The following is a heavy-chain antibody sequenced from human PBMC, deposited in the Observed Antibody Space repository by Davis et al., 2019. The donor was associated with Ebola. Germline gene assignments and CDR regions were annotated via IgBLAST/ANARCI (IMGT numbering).Heavy chain of an antibody. D-gene: IGHD2-15*01. CDR1: GGSFSGYY. CDR2: INHSGST. J-gene: IGHJ6*02. CDR3: ARGRGYCSGGSCYSWGLYYYGMDV. Sequence: PSETLSLTCAVYGGSFSGYYWSWIRQPPGKGLEWIGEINHSGSTNYNPSLKSRVTISVDTSKNQFSLKLSSVTAADTAVYYCARGRGYCSGGSCYSWGLYYYGMDVWGQGTTVTVSS. V-gene: IGHV4-34*01.